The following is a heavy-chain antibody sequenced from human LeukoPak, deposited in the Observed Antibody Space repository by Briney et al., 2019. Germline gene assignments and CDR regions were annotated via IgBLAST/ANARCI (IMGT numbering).Heavy chain of an antibody. CDR2: ISGSGGST. CDR3: AKGSGYSGYDFLDY. Sequence: GGSLRLSCATSGFTFSSYAMSWVRQAPGKGLEWVSAISGSGGSTYYADSVKGRFTISRDNSKNTLYLQMNSLRAEDTAVYYCAKGSGYSGYDFLDYWGQGTLVTVSS. CDR1: GFTFSSYA. D-gene: IGHD5-12*01. V-gene: IGHV3-23*01. J-gene: IGHJ4*02.